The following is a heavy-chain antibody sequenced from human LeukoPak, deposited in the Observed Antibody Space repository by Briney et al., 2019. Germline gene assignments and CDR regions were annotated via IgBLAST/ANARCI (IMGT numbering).Heavy chain of an antibody. CDR2: ISSSGSTI. V-gene: IGHV3-48*03. CDR1: GFTFSSYE. D-gene: IGHD5-12*01. J-gene: IGHJ5*02. Sequence: PGGSLRLSCAASGFTFSSYEMNWVRQAPGKGLEWVSYISSSGSTIYYADSVKGRFTISRDNAKNSLYLQMNSLRAEDTAVYYCASYIVAKIEVNWFDPWGQGTLVTVSS. CDR3: ASYIVAKIEVNWFDP.